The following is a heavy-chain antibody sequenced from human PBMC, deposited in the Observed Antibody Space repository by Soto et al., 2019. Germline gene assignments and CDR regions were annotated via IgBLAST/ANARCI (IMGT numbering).Heavy chain of an antibody. CDR2: IDWDDNK. Sequence: GSGPTLVNPTQTLTLTCTFSGFSLSTSGMCVTWIRQPPGKALEWLALIDWDDNKYYNTSLKTRLTISKDTSTNQVVLTMTSMEPVDTATYYCARLRANWSPNWPSYAMDGWGQGTTVTVSS. J-gene: IGHJ6*02. V-gene: IGHV2-70*01. CDR3: ARLRANWSPNWPSYAMDG. CDR1: GFSLSTSGMC. D-gene: IGHD1-20*01.